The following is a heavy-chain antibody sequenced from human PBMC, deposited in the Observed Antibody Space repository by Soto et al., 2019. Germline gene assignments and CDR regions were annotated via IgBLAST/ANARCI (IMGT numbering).Heavy chain of an antibody. CDR2: VIPVLTTT. V-gene: IGHV1-69*08. CDR3: ARRRYCGYDCYHKHYYGMDV. Sequence: QVQLVQSGAEVKKPGSSVRVSCRSSGDTFSSYIVNWLRLAPGRGLEWMGRVIPVLTTTDYAQNFRGRVTISADRATNTVSLDLSSLRSDDTAAYYCARRRYCGYDCYHKHYYGMDVWGKGSLVTVAS. CDR1: GDTFSSYI. D-gene: IGHD2-21*02. J-gene: IGHJ6*04.